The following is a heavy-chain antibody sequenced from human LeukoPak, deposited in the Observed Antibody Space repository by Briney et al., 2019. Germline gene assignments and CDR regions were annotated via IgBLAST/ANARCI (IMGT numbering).Heavy chain of an antibody. CDR3: ARRQGRGWYFDL. J-gene: IGHJ2*01. V-gene: IGHV4-34*01. CDR1: GGSFSGYY. CDR2: INHSGST. Sequence: SETLSLTCAVYGGSFSGYYWSWIRQPPGKGLEWIGEINHSGSTNYNPSLKSRVTISVDTSKNQFSLKLSSVTAADTAVYYCARRQGRGWYFDLWGRGTLVTVSS. D-gene: IGHD3-10*01.